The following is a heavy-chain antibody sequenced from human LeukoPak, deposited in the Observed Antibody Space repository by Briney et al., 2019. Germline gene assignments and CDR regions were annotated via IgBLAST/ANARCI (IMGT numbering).Heavy chain of an antibody. CDR2: IIPIFGTA. V-gene: IGHV1-69*05. CDR3: AREGPLGPDAFDI. CDR1: GGTFSSYA. J-gene: IGHJ3*02. Sequence: SVKVSCKASGGTFSSYAISWVRQAPGQGLEWMGGIIPIFGTANYAQKFQGRVTITTDESTSTAYVELSSLRSEDTAVYYCAREGPLGPDAFDIWGQGTMVTVSS.